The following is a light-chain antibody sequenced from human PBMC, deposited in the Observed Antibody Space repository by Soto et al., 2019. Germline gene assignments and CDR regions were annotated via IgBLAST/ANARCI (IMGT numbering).Light chain of an antibody. CDR3: QQYGSTPLT. V-gene: IGKV3-20*01. J-gene: IGKJ4*01. CDR1: QSVRNNY. CDR2: DAS. Sequence: EIVLTQSPDTLSLSPGESATLSCRASQSVRNNYLAWYQRKPGQAPRFLIYDASCRATGSPNRFSGSGSGTDFTLTINRLEPEDFAVYYCQQYGSTPLTFGGGTKVDIE.